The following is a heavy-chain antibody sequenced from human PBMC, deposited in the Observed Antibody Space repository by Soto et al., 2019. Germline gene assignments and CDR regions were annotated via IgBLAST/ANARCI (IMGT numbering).Heavy chain of an antibody. Sequence: PSETLSLTCTVSGGSINSSSYYWGWIRQPPGKGLEWIGNIFYRWNTYYNPSLKSRLTTSVDTSKNQLSLKLSSVTAADTAVYYCARLGAYYQSLDPWGPGTLVTVSS. D-gene: IGHD2-21*01. CDR3: ARLGAYYQSLDP. CDR1: GGSINSSSYY. CDR2: IFYRWNT. V-gene: IGHV4-39*01. J-gene: IGHJ5*02.